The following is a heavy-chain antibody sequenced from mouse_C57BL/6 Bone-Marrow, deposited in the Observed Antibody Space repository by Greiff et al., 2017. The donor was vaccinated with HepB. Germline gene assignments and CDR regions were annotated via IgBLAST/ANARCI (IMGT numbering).Heavy chain of an antibody. J-gene: IGHJ2*01. CDR3: TITTVVVDFDY. D-gene: IGHD1-1*01. CDR2: IDPEDGDT. CDR1: GFNIKDYY. Sequence: EVQLQQSGAELVRPGASVKLSCTASGFNIKDYYMHWVKQRPEQGLEWIGRIDPEDGDTEYAPKFQGKATMTADTSSNTAYLQLSSLTSEDTAVYYCTITTVVVDFDYWGQGTTLTVSS. V-gene: IGHV14-1*01.